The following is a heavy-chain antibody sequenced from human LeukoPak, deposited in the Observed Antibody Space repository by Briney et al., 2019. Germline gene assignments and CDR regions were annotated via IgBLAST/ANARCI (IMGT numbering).Heavy chain of an antibody. CDR3: ARGTLSSGWYRAAP. Sequence: ASVKVSCKASGYTFTGYYMHWVRQAPGQGLEWMGWLNPNRGVTKYVQKFQGRVTMTRDTSISTAYMELSRLRSDDTAVYYCARGTLSSGWYRAAPWGQGTLVTVSS. CDR1: GYTFTGYY. J-gene: IGHJ5*02. V-gene: IGHV1-2*02. D-gene: IGHD6-19*01. CDR2: LNPNRGVT.